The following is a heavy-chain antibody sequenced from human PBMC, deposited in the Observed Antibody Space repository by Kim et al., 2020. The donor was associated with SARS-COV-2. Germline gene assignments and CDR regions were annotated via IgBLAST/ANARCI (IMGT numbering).Heavy chain of an antibody. V-gene: IGHV3-53*01. CDR2: IYSGGST. J-gene: IGHJ6*02. CDR3: ARDQVVAAAGLWGYYYYYGMDV. D-gene: IGHD6-13*01. CDR1: GFTVSSNY. Sequence: GGSLRLSCAASGFTVSSNYMSWVRQAPGKGLEWVSVIYSGGSTYYADSVKGRFTISRDNSKNTLYLQMNSLRAEDTAVYYCARDQVVAAAGLWGYYYYYGMDVWGQGTTVTVSS.